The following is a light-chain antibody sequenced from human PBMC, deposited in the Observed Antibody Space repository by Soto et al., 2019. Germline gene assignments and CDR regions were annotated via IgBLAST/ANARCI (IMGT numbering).Light chain of an antibody. CDR1: SSNIGGNY. V-gene: IGLV1-47*02. Sequence: QSVLTQPPSASGTPGQKVTISCSGSSSNIGGNYVHWYQQLPGTAPKLLMYSNNQRPSGVPDRFSGSKSGTSASLAISGLRSEDEADYYCAAWDDSLSGPVFGGGTKLTVL. CDR3: AAWDDSLSGPV. J-gene: IGLJ3*02. CDR2: SNN.